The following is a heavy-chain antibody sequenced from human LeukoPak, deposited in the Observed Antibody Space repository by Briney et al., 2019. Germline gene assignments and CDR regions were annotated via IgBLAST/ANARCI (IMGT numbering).Heavy chain of an antibody. V-gene: IGHV3-30*02. CDR3: ARILLWFGENDY. Sequence: GGSLRLSCGASGFTFSSYGMHWVRQAPGKGLEWVAFIRYDGSNKYYADSVKGRFTISRDNSKNTLYLQMNSLRAEDTAVYYCARILLWFGENDYWGQGTLVTVSS. CDR2: IRYDGSNK. D-gene: IGHD3-10*01. J-gene: IGHJ4*02. CDR1: GFTFSSYG.